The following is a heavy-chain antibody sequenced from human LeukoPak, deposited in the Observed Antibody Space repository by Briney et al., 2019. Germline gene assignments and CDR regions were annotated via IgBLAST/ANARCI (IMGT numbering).Heavy chain of an antibody. J-gene: IGHJ4*02. CDR3: ATSYGSGSTQAFSFDY. CDR1: GYTFTNYA. D-gene: IGHD3-10*01. Sequence: ASVKVSCKASGYTFTNYAMNWVRQAPGQGLEWMGWINTNTGNPTYAQGFTGRFVFSLDTSVSTAYLQISSLKAEDTAVYYCATSYGSGSTQAFSFDYWGQGTLVTVSS. CDR2: INTNTGNP. V-gene: IGHV7-4-1*02.